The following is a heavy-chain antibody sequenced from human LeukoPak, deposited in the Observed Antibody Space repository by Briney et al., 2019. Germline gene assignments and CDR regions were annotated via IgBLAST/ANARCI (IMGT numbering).Heavy chain of an antibody. Sequence: PGGSLRLSCAASGFTFSSCAMNWVRQAPGKGLEWVSGISGSGGSTYYADSVRGRFTISRDNSKNTLYLQMNSLRAEDTAVYYCAKGSYGSSSIPYFFDYWGQGTLVTVSS. CDR3: AKGSYGSSSIPYFFDY. D-gene: IGHD2-2*01. V-gene: IGHV3-23*01. CDR2: ISGSGGST. CDR1: GFTFSSCA. J-gene: IGHJ4*02.